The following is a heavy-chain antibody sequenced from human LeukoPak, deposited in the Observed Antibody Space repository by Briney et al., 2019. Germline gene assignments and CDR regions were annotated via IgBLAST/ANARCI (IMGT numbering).Heavy chain of an antibody. CDR3: AKDYGWNGIVGAATGFDF. D-gene: IGHD1-26*01. Sequence: GGSLRLSCVASGFTFSTYGMHWVRQAPDKGLEWVALIWYDGSKKYYADSVKGRFTISRDNSKNTLYLGMNSLRAEDTAVYYCAKDYGWNGIVGAATGFDFWGQGTLVAVSS. CDR1: GFTFSTYG. J-gene: IGHJ4*02. V-gene: IGHV3-33*03. CDR2: IWYDGSKK.